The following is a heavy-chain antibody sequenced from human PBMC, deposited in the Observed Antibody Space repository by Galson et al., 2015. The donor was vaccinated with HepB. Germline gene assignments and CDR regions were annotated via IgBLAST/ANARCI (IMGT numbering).Heavy chain of an antibody. Sequence: SLRLSCAASGFAFSSYAMHWVRQAPGKGLEWVAVISYDGSNKHYADSVKGRLTISRDNSKNTFYVQMNSLRAEDTAMYYCVKPVEYSSRSGSFDYWGQGTLVTVSS. J-gene: IGHJ4*02. V-gene: IGHV3-30-3*02. CDR2: ISYDGSNK. CDR3: VKPVEYSSRSGSFDY. D-gene: IGHD6-6*01. CDR1: GFAFSSYA.